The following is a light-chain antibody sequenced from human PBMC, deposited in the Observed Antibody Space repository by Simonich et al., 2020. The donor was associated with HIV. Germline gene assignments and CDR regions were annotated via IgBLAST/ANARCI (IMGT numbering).Light chain of an antibody. CDR2: EAS. V-gene: IGKV1-5*03. CDR3: QQYNSYSPYI. Sequence: DSQMTQSPSTLSASVGDRVTIPCQASQSISKWLAWYKQKPGKAPKRLVYEASSLQSCVPTKFSGSGSGAEFTLTISSLQPDDFATYYCQQYNSYSPYIFGQGTKLEIK. CDR1: QSISKW. J-gene: IGKJ2*01.